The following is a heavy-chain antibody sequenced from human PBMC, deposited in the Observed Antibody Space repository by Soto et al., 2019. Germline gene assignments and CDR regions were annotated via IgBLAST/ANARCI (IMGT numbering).Heavy chain of an antibody. CDR2: IRNKANSYST. J-gene: IGHJ4*01. CDR1: GFTFSDHY. Sequence: EVQLVESGGGLVQPGGSLRLSCAASGFTFSDHYVDWDRQAPGKGLELVARIRNKANSYSTEYAASAKGRFTISRHDSKNLGYLQMSSLKTEATAVYYCARSRLGSYDLKYFDYWCHGTLVTVSS. V-gene: IGHV3-72*01. D-gene: IGHD1-26*01. CDR3: ARSRLGSYDLKYFDY.